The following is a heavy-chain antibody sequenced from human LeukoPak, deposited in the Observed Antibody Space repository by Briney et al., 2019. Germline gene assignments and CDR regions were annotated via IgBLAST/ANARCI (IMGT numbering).Heavy chain of an antibody. D-gene: IGHD6-13*01. V-gene: IGHV1-69*05. J-gene: IGHJ6*03. Sequence: ASVKVSCKASGGTFSSYAISWVLQAPGQGLEWMGGIIPIFGTANYAQKFQGRVTITTDESTSTAYTELSSLRSEDTAVYYCATGHGQQLVLMMGYYYYMDVWGKGTTVTVSS. CDR1: GGTFSSYA. CDR2: IIPIFGTA. CDR3: ATGHGQQLVLMMGYYYYMDV.